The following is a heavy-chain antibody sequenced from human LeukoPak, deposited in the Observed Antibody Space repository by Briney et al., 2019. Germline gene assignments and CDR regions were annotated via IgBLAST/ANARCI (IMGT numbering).Heavy chain of an antibody. Sequence: SETLSLTCAVSGGSISSYYWSWIGQPPGKGLEWIGYIYYSGSTYYNPSPKSRVTISVDTSKNQFSLKLSSVTAADTAVYYCASSRARPRNWFDPWGQGTLVTVSS. CDR3: ASSRARPRNWFDP. CDR2: IYYSGST. CDR1: GGSISSYY. V-gene: IGHV4-59*01. J-gene: IGHJ5*02. D-gene: IGHD6-6*01.